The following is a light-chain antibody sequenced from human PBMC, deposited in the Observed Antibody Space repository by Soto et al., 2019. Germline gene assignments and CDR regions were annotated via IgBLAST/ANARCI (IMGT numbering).Light chain of an antibody. CDR2: GAS. Sequence: ETVMTQSPATLSVSPGGRATLSCRASQSVSSNLAWYQHKPGQAPRLLIYGASTRATGIPARFSGSGSGTEFTLTISSLQSEDFAVYYCQQYNNWPPLTFGGGTKVEIK. J-gene: IGKJ4*01. V-gene: IGKV3-15*01. CDR1: QSVSSN. CDR3: QQYNNWPPLT.